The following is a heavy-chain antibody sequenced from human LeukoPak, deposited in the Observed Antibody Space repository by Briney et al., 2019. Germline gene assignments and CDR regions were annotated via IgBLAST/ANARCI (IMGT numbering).Heavy chain of an antibody. CDR2: ITSQTEGGPT. Sequence: GRCLRLSRAVSGLTFSHAWMSWATQAPGRGLEWVGRITSQTEGGPTDEAAPVKGRYPISRHDSKKTRYVQMNSLKTEGPAVYYCNPHTYGDYLWHYWGQRTLVTVSA. V-gene: IGHV3-15*01. D-gene: IGHD4-17*01. J-gene: IGHJ4*02. CDR3: NPHTYGDYLWHY. CDR1: GLTFSHAW.